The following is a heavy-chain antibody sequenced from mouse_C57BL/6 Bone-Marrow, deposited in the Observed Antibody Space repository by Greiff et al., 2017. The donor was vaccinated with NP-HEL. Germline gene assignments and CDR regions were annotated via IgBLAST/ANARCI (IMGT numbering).Heavy chain of an antibody. D-gene: IGHD2-10*02. CDR3: ARVPYGLYYFDY. CDR2: ISYDGSN. CDR1: GYSITSGYY. J-gene: IGHJ2*01. V-gene: IGHV3-6*01. Sequence: EVQLQQSGPGLVKPSQSLSLTCSVTGYSITSGYYWNWIRQFPGNKLEWMGYISYDGSNNYNPSLKNRISITRDTSKNQFFLKLNSVTTEDTATYYCARVPYGLYYFDYWGQGTTLTVSS.